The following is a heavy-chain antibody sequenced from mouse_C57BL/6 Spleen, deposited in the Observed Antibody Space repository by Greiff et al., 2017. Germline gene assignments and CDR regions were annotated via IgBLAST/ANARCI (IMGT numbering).Heavy chain of an antibody. CDR2: IDPSDSYT. D-gene: IGHD2-5*01. Sequence: QVQLQQPGAEFVKPGASVKLSCKASGYTFTSYWMQWVKQRPGQGLEWIGEIDPSDSYTNYNQKFKGKATLTVDTSSSTAYMQLSSLTSEDSAVYYCARSYCSNSSWFAYWGQGTLVTVSA. CDR1: GYTFTSYW. CDR3: ARSYCSNSSWFAY. V-gene: IGHV1-50*01. J-gene: IGHJ3*01.